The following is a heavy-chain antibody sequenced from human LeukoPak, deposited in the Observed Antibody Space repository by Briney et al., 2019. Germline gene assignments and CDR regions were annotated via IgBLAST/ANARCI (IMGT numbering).Heavy chain of an antibody. CDR3: ARHENIIIVPTAHAFDC. J-gene: IGHJ4*02. V-gene: IGHV4-39*01. Sequence: SETLSLTCTVSGGSISSSNYYWGWIRQPPGKGLEWIGSIYYSGDTYYNPSLRSRATISVDTSKNRFSLKLRSVTAADTAVYFCARHENIIIVPTAHAFDCWGQGTLVTVSS. D-gene: IGHD2/OR15-2a*01. CDR1: GGSISSSNYY. CDR2: IYYSGDT.